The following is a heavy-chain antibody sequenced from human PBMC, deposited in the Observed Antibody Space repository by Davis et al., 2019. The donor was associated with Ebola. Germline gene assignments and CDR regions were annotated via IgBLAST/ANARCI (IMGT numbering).Heavy chain of an antibody. CDR1: GFTFSSYT. J-gene: IGHJ6*04. D-gene: IGHD1-1*01. Sequence: PGGSLRLSCAASGFTFSSYTMHWVRQAPGKGLEYVSAISSNGGSTYYADSVKGRFTISRDNSKNTLYLQMRSLRAEDTAVYYCARRPAGLEYGMDVWGKGTTVTVSS. CDR3: ARRPAGLEYGMDV. CDR2: ISSNGGST. V-gene: IGHV3-64D*06.